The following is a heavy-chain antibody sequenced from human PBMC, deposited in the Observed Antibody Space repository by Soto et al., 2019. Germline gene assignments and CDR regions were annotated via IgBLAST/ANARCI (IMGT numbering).Heavy chain of an antibody. J-gene: IGHJ6*02. CDR1: GFPFSNYA. V-gene: IGHV3-23*01. D-gene: IGHD4-17*01. CDR3: ANQAPYLVMEKTTSPGVDI. Sequence: EAQLLGSGGGLVQPGGSLRLTCAASGFPFSNYAMSWVRQAPGEGLDWVSTIDGGGAGTYYADSVKGRFTISRDNSKSTLYLQMSSLRAHDTGVYYCANQAPYLVMEKTTSPGVDIWGQGTTVTVSS. CDR2: IDGGGAGT.